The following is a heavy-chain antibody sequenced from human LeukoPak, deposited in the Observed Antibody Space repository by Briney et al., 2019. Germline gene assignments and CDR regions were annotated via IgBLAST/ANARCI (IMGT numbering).Heavy chain of an antibody. D-gene: IGHD3-10*01. V-gene: IGHV3-53*01. CDR2: IYSGGRT. Sequence: GGSLRLSCAASGFTVSSNYMSWVRQAPGKGLEWVSVIYSGGRTYYADSVKGRFTISRDNSKNTLYLQMNSLRAEDTAVYYCARVYYGSGSLYYYYYYMDVWGKGTTVTISS. CDR3: ARVYYGSGSLYYYYYYMDV. J-gene: IGHJ6*03. CDR1: GFTVSSNY.